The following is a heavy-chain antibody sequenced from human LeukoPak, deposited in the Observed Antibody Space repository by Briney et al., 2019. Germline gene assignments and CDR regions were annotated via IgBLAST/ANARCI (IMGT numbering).Heavy chain of an antibody. CDR3: AKGGTNYYDSSGILY. Sequence: GGSPRLSCAASGFTFSSYGMNWVRQAPGKGLEWVSTISGSGGSTYYADSVKGRFTISRDNSKNTLYVQMNSLRAEDTAVYYCAKGGTNYYDSSGILYWGQGTLVTVSS. J-gene: IGHJ4*02. CDR1: GFTFSSYG. D-gene: IGHD3-22*01. V-gene: IGHV3-23*01. CDR2: ISGSGGST.